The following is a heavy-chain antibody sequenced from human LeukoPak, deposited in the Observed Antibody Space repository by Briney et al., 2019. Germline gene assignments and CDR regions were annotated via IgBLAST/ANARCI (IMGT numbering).Heavy chain of an antibody. D-gene: IGHD2-15*01. CDR3: ARARLGYCSGGSCYSVDY. CDR2: INHSGST. V-gene: IGHV4-39*07. Sequence: SETLSLTCTVSGGSISSSSYYWSWIRQPPGKGLEWIGEINHSGSTNYNPSLKSRVTISVDTSKNQFSLKLSSVTAADTAVYYCARARLGYCSGGSCYSVDYWGQGTLVTVSS. CDR1: GGSISSSSYY. J-gene: IGHJ4*02.